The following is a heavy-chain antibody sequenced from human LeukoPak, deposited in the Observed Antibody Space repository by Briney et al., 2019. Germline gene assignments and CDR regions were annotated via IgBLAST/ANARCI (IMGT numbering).Heavy chain of an antibody. CDR2: IRYDGSEK. V-gene: IGHV3-30*02. CDR1: GFTFSNYG. CDR3: AKGKDYYLDY. D-gene: IGHD3-10*01. J-gene: IGHJ4*02. Sequence: PGGSLRLSCTASGFTFSNYGMHWVRQAPGKGLEWVVFIRYDGSEKYYADSVKGRITISRDNSKNTLYVQMNSLRAEDTAVYYCAKGKDYYLDYWGQGTLVTVSS.